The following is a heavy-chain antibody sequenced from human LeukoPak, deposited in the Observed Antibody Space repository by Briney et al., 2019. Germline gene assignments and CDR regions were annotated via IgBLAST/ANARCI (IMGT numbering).Heavy chain of an antibody. CDR2: ISPNGGTT. D-gene: IGHD2-15*01. J-gene: IGHJ6*02. V-gene: IGHV1-46*01. Sequence: GASVKVSCKASGYTFTDYFIHWVRQAPGQGLEWMGIISPNGGTTNYAQKFQDRVTMTRDTSTSTVYMELSSLRSEDTAVYYCATEGHCSGGSCRARYYYYGMDVWGQGTTVTVSS. CDR1: GYTFTDYF. CDR3: ATEGHCSGGSCRARYYYYGMDV.